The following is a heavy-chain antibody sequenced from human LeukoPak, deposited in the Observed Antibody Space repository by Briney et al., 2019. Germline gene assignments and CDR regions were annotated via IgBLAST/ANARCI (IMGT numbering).Heavy chain of an antibody. CDR3: ARNGQLLSGGNWFDP. CDR2: INPNNGDT. D-gene: IGHD2-2*01. J-gene: IGHJ5*02. CDR1: GYIFNGYY. V-gene: IGHV1-2*02. Sequence: ASVKVSCKASGYIFNGYYIHWERQAPGQGPEWMGWINPNNGDTKCAQKFKGRVTMTRDTSISTAYMELSSLRSDDTAFYYCARNGQLLSGGNWFDPWGQGALVTVSS.